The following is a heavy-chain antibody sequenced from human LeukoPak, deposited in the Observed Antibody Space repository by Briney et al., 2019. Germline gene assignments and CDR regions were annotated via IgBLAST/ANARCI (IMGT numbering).Heavy chain of an antibody. CDR3: AKDNHILTGYYGGWFDP. J-gene: IGHJ5*02. CDR2: ITRDGSNT. V-gene: IGHV3-43D*03. D-gene: IGHD3-9*01. Sequence: GGSLRLSCAASGFTFDDFPMHWVRQAPGKGLEWVSLITRDGSNTFYADSVKGRFTISRDNSKNSLYLQMNSLRPEDTAFYYCAKDNHILTGYYGGWFDPWGQGTLVTVSS. CDR1: GFTFDDFP.